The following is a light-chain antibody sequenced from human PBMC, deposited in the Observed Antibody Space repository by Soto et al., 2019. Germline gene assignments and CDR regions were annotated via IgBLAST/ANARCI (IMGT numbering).Light chain of an antibody. V-gene: IGLV2-14*01. CDR1: SSDGGGYNY. CDR2: DVS. CDR3: GSYASSSTLYV. J-gene: IGLJ1*01. Sequence: SVVTQPASLFWSPGQSITLSRPGNSSDGGGYNYVSWYQQHSGKAPKLMIYDVSNRPSGVSNRFSGSRSGNTASLTISGLQAEDEADYYCGSYASSSTLYVFGTGTKVTVL.